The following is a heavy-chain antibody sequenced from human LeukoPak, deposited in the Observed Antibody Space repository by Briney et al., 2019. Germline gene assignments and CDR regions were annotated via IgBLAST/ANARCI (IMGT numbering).Heavy chain of an antibody. Sequence: GGSLRLSCAASGFTFDDYAMHWVRQAPGKGLEWVSGISWNSGDIAYADSVKGRFTISRDSARNSLYLQMNSLRGEDTALYFCAGGNDRNGLIHYWGQGTLVTVSS. CDR1: GFTFDDYA. D-gene: IGHD1-1*01. V-gene: IGHV3-9*01. CDR2: ISWNSGDI. J-gene: IGHJ4*02. CDR3: AGGNDRNGLIHY.